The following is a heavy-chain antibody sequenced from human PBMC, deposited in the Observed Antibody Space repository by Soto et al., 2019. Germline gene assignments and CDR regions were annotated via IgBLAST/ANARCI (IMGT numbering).Heavy chain of an antibody. CDR1: GYSFTSYW. V-gene: IGHV5-51*01. CDR3: ARQYNWKKNWFDX. J-gene: IGHJ5*02. CDR2: IYPGDSDN. D-gene: IGHD1-20*01. Sequence: ESLKISCKGSGYSFTSYWIGWVRQMPGKGLECMGIIYPGDSDNRYSPSFQGQVTISADKSINTAYLQWSSLKSSDTAMYYCARQYNWKKNWFDXWGQVTLVTVSX.